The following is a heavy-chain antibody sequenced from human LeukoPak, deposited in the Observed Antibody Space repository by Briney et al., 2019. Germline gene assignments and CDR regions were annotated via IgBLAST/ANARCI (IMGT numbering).Heavy chain of an antibody. V-gene: IGHV3-23*01. Sequence: GGSLRLSCAASGFTFSSYAMSWVRQAPGKGLEWVSAISGSGGSTYYADSVKGRFTISRDNSKNTLYLQINSLRAEDAAVYYCAKDTEEKQWLVPQNAFDIRGQGTMVAVSS. J-gene: IGHJ3*02. CDR2: ISGSGGST. CDR3: AKDTEEKQWLVPQNAFDI. CDR1: GFTFSSYA. D-gene: IGHD6-19*01.